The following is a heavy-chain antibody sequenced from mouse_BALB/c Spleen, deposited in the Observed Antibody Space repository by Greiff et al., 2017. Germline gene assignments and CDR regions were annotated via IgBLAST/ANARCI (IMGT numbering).Heavy chain of an antibody. Sequence: EVQLQQSGPDLVKPSQSLSLTCTVTGYSITSGYSWPWIRQFPGNKLEWMGYIHYSGSTNYNPSLKSRISITRDTSKNQVFLQLHSVTTEDTATYYCARENYGSSYAYWGQGTTLTVSS. D-gene: IGHD1-1*01. J-gene: IGHJ2*01. CDR2: IHYSGST. V-gene: IGHV3-1*02. CDR1: GYSITSGYS. CDR3: ARENYGSSYAY.